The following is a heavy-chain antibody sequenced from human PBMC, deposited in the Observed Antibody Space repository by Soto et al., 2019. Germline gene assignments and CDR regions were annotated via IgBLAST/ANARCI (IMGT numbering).Heavy chain of an antibody. V-gene: IGHV3-11*01. CDR2: ISSSGSTI. D-gene: IGHD4-17*01. J-gene: IGHJ5*02. CDR3: ARLMTTIVWFDP. CDR1: GFTFSDYY. Sequence: PGGSLRLSCAASGFTFSDYYMSWIRQAPGKGLEWVSYISSSGSTIYYADSVKGRFTISRDNAKNSLYLQMNSLRPEDTAVYYCARLMTTIVWFDPWGQGTLVTVSS.